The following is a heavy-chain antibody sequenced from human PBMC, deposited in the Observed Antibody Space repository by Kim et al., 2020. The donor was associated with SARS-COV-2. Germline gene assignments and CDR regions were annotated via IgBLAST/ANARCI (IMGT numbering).Heavy chain of an antibody. Sequence: SETLSLTCTVSGASISNGDYYWSWIRQPPGKGLEWIGYIYYSGSTYYNPSLKSRITMSVDTSKNQFSLMLSSVTAADTAVYYCVGGGLPLGGWWGQGTLVTVSS. CDR2: IYYSGST. CDR1: GASISNGDYY. V-gene: IGHV4-30-4*01. J-gene: IGHJ4*02. CDR3: VGGGLPLGGW. D-gene: IGHD3-16*01.